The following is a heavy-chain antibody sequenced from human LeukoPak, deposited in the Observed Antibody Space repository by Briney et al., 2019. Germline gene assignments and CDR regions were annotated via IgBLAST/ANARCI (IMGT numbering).Heavy chain of an antibody. CDR1: GGSFSGYY. V-gene: IGHV4-34*01. D-gene: IGHD3-3*02. Sequence: PSETLSLTCAVYGGSFSGYYWSWIRQPPGKGLEWIGEINHSGTTNYNPSLKSRVTISVDTSKNQFSLKLSSVTAADTAVYYCARGVSGVTFLEWLSPPFLSWFDPWGQGTLVTVSS. CDR3: ARGVSGVTFLEWLSPPFLSWFDP. CDR2: INHSGTT. J-gene: IGHJ5*02.